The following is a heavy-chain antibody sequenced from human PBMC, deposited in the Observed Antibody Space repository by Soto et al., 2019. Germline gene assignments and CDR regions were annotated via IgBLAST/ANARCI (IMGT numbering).Heavy chain of an antibody. CDR1: GDSIRSYY. CDR2: IYSSGST. CDR3: ARAYGGFDNGLDV. Sequence: QVQLQESGPGLVKPSETLSLTCTVSGDSIRSYYWTWIRQPPGKGLELIGYIYSSGSTRYNPSLKSRVTISVDMSKNQFSLKLSSVIAADTAVYYCARAYGGFDNGLDVWGQGTAVTVSS. J-gene: IGHJ6*02. V-gene: IGHV4-59*01. D-gene: IGHD5-12*01.